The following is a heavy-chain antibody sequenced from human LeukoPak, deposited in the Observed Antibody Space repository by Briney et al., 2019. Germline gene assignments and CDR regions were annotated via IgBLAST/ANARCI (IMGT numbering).Heavy chain of an antibody. J-gene: IGHJ4*02. CDR2: ISSSGSTI. Sequence: GGSLRLSCAASGFTFSSYEMNWVRQAPGKGLEWVSYISSSGSTIYYADSVKGRFTISRDNAKNSLYLQMNSLRAEDTAVYYCARDLAPYYYDSSGYSYYWGQGTLVTVSS. CDR1: GFTFSSYE. CDR3: ARDLAPYYYDSSGYSYY. D-gene: IGHD3-22*01. V-gene: IGHV3-48*03.